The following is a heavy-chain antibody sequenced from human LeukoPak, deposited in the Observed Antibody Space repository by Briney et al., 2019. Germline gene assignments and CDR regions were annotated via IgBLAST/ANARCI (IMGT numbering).Heavy chain of an antibody. V-gene: IGHV3-23*01. J-gene: IGHJ4*02. D-gene: IGHD2-2*01. CDR1: GFTFSSYA. CDR2: ISGSGGST. Sequence: GGSLRLSCAASGFTFSSYAMSWVRQAPGKGLEWVSAISGSGGSTYYADSGKGRFTISRDNSKNTMYLQMNSLRAEDTAVYYCAKIYCTSTSYKRRYYFDYWGQGTLVTVSS. CDR3: AKIYCTSTSYKRRYYFDY.